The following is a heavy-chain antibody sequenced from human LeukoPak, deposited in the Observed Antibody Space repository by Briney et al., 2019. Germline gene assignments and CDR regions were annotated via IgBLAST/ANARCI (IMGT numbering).Heavy chain of an antibody. Sequence: AGGSLRLSCAASGFTFSGHSMTWVRQAPGKGLEWVANINLDGSERFYVDFVKGRFTISRDNADNSMYLQMNSLRAEDTAVYYCGRVIAGAIDYWGQGTLVTVPS. V-gene: IGHV3-7*01. D-gene: IGHD6-13*01. CDR2: INLDGSER. J-gene: IGHJ4*02. CDR3: GRVIAGAIDY. CDR1: GFTFSGHS.